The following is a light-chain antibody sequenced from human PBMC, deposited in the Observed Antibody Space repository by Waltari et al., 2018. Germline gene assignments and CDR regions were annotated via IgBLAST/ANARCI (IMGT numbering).Light chain of an antibody. CDR2: DGN. Sequence: QSALTQPSSVPGSPGQSITIPCTGTTSEASWYQQHPGKVPKLILYDGNKRPSGISNRFSGSKSADAASLTISGLQADDEADYYCSCFTTTNTLVFGGGTKVTVL. CDR3: SCFTTTNTLV. J-gene: IGLJ2*01. CDR1: TSEA. V-gene: IGLV2-23*01.